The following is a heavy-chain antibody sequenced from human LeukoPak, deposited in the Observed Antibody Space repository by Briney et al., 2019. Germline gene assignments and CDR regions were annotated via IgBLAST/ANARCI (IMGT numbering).Heavy chain of an antibody. Sequence: GGSLRLSCAASGFTFTNYSMNWVRQTPGKGLEWVSSISSSSTYKYYADSVKGRFTISRDNARNSLYLQMNSLRVDDTAVYYCYPHYYGSGNLNWFDPWGEGTLVTVSS. J-gene: IGHJ5*02. D-gene: IGHD3-10*01. CDR1: GFTFTNYS. CDR2: ISSSSTYK. V-gene: IGHV3-21*01. CDR3: YPHYYGSGNLNWFDP.